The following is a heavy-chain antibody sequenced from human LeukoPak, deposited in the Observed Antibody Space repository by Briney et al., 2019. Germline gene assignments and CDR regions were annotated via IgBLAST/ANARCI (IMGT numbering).Heavy chain of an antibody. Sequence: SETLSLTCTVSGGSISTYYWSWIRQPPGKGLEWIGYIYYSESPHYHPSLKSRVTISVDTSKTQYSLKLSSVTAADTAMYYCARGGTRVAGFDYWGPGTLVTVSS. CDR2: IYYSESP. V-gene: IGHV4-59*01. J-gene: IGHJ4*02. D-gene: IGHD6-19*01. CDR1: GGSISTYY. CDR3: ARGGTRVAGFDY.